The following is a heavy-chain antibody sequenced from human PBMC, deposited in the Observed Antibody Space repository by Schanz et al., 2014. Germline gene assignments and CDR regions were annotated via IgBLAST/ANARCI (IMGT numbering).Heavy chain of an antibody. CDR1: GFTFSSYA. CDR3: AKLSSSGRLAGYFDY. Sequence: EVQLLESGGGLVQPGRSLRLSCTASGFTFSSYAMSWVRQAPGKGLEWVSALSGSGGSTYYADSVKGRFTISRDNSKNTLYLQMSSLRAEDTAIYYCAKLSSSGRLAGYFDYWGQGALVTVSS. CDR2: LSGSGGST. D-gene: IGHD6-19*01. J-gene: IGHJ4*02. V-gene: IGHV3-23*01.